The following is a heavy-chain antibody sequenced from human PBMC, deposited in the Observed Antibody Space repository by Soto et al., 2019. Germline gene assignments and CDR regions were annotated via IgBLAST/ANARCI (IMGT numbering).Heavy chain of an antibody. J-gene: IGHJ6*02. CDR3: ARHLKLLSGSYPVYYYYYGMDV. Sequence: QLQLQESGPGLVKPSETLSLTCTVSGGSISSSSYYWGWIRQPPGKGLEWIGSIYYSGSTYYNPSLKSRVTISVDTSKNQFSLKLSSVTAADTAVYYCARHLKLLSGSYPVYYYYYGMDVWGQGTTVTVSS. CDR2: IYYSGST. CDR1: GGSISSSSYY. V-gene: IGHV4-39*01. D-gene: IGHD3-10*01.